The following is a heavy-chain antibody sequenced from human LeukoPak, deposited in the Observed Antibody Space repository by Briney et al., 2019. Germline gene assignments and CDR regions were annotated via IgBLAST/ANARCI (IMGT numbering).Heavy chain of an antibody. CDR3: ARKTSSRYSYGPLDY. Sequence: GESLKISCKGSGYSFTSYWIGWVRQMPGKGLEWMGIIYPGDSDTRYSPSFQGQVTISADKSISTAYLQWSSLKASDTAMYYCARKTSSRYSYGPLDYWGQGTLVTVSS. D-gene: IGHD5-18*01. CDR2: IYPGDSDT. J-gene: IGHJ4*02. V-gene: IGHV5-51*01. CDR1: GYSFTSYW.